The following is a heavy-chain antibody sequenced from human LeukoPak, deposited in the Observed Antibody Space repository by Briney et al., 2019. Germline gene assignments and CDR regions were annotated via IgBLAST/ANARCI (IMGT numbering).Heavy chain of an antibody. J-gene: IGHJ2*01. D-gene: IGHD3-10*01. CDR1: GGTFSSYA. Sequence: SVKVSCKASGGTFSSYAISWVRQAPGQGLEWMGRIIPILGIANYAQKFQGRVTITADKSTSTAYMELSSLRSEDTAVYYCARVGFGEFLRYFDLWGRGTLVTVSS. V-gene: IGHV1-69*04. CDR3: ARVGFGEFLRYFDL. CDR2: IIPILGIA.